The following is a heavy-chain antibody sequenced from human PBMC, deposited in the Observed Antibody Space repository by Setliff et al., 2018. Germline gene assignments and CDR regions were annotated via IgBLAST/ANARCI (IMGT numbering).Heavy chain of an antibody. CDR2: MYYSGST. CDR3: VRVRVVQGYYEFDS. CDR1: GFTFSNYW. J-gene: IGHJ4*02. Sequence: GSLRLSCAVSGFTFSNYWMTWVRQAPGKGLEWIGSMYYSGSTYYNPSLKSRVTISIDTSKNQFSLGLSSVIVADSATYYCVRVRVVQGYYEFDSWGQGALVTVSS. D-gene: IGHD3-16*01. V-gene: IGHV4-39*07.